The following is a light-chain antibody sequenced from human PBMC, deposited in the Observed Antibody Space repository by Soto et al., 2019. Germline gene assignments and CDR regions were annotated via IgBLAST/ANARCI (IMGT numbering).Light chain of an antibody. Sequence: DIVMTQSPDSLSVSLGERAPINCRSSQSLLYSSNNKNYLAWYQHKPGQPPKLLIYWASTRESGVPDRFSGSGSGTDFPLTISSLQAEDVAVYFCQQNYGNPTFGGGTKVDIK. J-gene: IGKJ4*01. CDR2: WAS. CDR3: QQNYGNPT. CDR1: QSLLYSSNNKNY. V-gene: IGKV4-1*01.